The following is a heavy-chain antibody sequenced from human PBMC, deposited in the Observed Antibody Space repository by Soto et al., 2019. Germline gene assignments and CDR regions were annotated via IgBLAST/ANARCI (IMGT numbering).Heavy chain of an antibody. Sequence: ASVKVSCKASGYTFTSYGISWVRQAPGQGLEWMGWISAYNGNTNYAQKLQGRVTMTTDTSTSTAYMELRSLRSDDTAVYYCARSGRFLEWLLEDAFDIWGQGTMVTVS. V-gene: IGHV1-18*01. CDR1: GYTFTSYG. CDR3: ARSGRFLEWLLEDAFDI. CDR2: ISAYNGNT. J-gene: IGHJ3*02. D-gene: IGHD3-3*01.